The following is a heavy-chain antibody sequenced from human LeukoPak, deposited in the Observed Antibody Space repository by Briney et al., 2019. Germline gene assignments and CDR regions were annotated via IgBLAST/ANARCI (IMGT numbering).Heavy chain of an antibody. Sequence: GGSLRLSCAASGFTFSSYAMSWVRQAPGKGLEWVSAISGSGGSTYYADSVKGRFTISRDNSKNTLYLQINSLRAEDTAVYYCAKDHLPGIVVADRDYWGQGTLVTVSS. CDR3: AKDHLPGIVVADRDY. CDR1: GFTFSSYA. D-gene: IGHD6-19*01. J-gene: IGHJ4*02. V-gene: IGHV3-23*01. CDR2: ISGSGGST.